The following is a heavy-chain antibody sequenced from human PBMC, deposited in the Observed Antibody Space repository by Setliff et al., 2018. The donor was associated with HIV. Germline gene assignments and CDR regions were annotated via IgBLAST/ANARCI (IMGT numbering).Heavy chain of an antibody. CDR3: AKGSDYYYGMDV. J-gene: IGHJ6*02. V-gene: IGHV3-20*04. D-gene: IGHD6-25*01. Sequence: SGGSLRLSCAASGFAFDDYGMSWVRQAPGKGLEWVSGINWNGGSTGYADSVKGRFTISRDNAKNSLYLQMSSLRVEDTAVYYCAKGSDYYYGMDVWGQGTTVTAP. CDR1: GFAFDDYG. CDR2: INWNGGST.